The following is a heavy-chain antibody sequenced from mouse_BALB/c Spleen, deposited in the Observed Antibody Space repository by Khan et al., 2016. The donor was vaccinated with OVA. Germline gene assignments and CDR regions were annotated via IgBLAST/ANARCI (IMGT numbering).Heavy chain of an antibody. D-gene: IGHD2-14*01. CDR3: TTAYYRYDFDY. V-gene: IGHV1S134*01. CDR2: IYPGNGYT. J-gene: IGHJ2*01. Sequence: EVQLLETGAELGRPGSSVKLSCKTSGSTFTSYGIKWVKQRPGQGLEWIGYIYPGNGYTTYNDRFQGKVILTSETSSSTAYLQLRSLTSEDSAMYFCTTAYYRYDFDYWGQGTILTVSS. CDR1: GSTFTSYG.